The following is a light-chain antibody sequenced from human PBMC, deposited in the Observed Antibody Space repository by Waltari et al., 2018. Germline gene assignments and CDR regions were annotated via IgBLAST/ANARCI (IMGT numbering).Light chain of an antibody. V-gene: IGKV1-39*01. Sequence: DIQMSQSPSSLSASVGDRVTITCRASQGISSYLNWYQQKPGRAPKLLIYSANKLAGGVPSRFISSGSGTEFTLTINSLQPEDFATYYCQQGNSNPPWTFGQGTKVEIK. CDR1: QGISSY. CDR2: SAN. CDR3: QQGNSNPPWT. J-gene: IGKJ1*01.